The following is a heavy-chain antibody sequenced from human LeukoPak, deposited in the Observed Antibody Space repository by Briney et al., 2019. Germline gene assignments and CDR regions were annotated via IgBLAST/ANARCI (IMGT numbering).Heavy chain of an antibody. CDR1: GGSFSGYY. CDR2: INHIGST. V-gene: IGHV4-34*01. CDR3: ARASYRIAVAV. D-gene: IGHD6-19*01. Sequence: KASETRSLTWAVYGGSFSGYYWSWIRQPPGKVLEWVGEINHIGSTNYNPSLKGGVTISGDTSKTQYTLKLSSVTAADTAVYYCARASYRIAVAVWGQGALVTVSS. J-gene: IGHJ4*02.